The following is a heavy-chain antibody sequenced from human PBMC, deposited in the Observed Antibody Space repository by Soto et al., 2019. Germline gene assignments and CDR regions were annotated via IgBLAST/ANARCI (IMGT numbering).Heavy chain of an antibody. Sequence: EVQLVESGGGLVKPGGSLRVSCVASGFIFGDAWMNWVRQAPGKGLEWVGRINNKAYGGTTDYAAPVKGRFTISRDDSKNTLYLKMNSLKTEDTAVYYCTTDVPDYGGNSGVGYWGQGTLVTVSS. V-gene: IGHV3-15*07. CDR2: INNKAYGGTT. CDR1: GFIFGDAW. J-gene: IGHJ4*02. D-gene: IGHD4-17*01. CDR3: TTDVPDYGGNSGVGY.